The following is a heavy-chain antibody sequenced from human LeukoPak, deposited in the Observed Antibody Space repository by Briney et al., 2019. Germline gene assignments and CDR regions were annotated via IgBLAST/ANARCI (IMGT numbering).Heavy chain of an antibody. CDR3: ARADY. CDR2: IRYDGSDE. CDR1: GFTFSSYG. J-gene: IGHJ4*02. Sequence: GGSLRLSCAASGFTFSSYGIHWVRQAPGKGLEWVAFIRYDGSDEYYADSVKGRFTISRDNAKNSLYLQMNSLRAEDTAVYYCARADYWGQGTLVTVSS. V-gene: IGHV3-30*02.